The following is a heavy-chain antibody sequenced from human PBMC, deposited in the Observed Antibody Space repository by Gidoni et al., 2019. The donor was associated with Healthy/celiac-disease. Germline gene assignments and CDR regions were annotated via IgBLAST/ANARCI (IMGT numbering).Heavy chain of an antibody. CDR1: GFTFSSYG. D-gene: IGHD1-26*01. CDR2: IWYDGSNK. J-gene: IGHJ4*02. CDR3: ARGGALPDY. V-gene: IGHV3-33*01. Sequence: QVQLVESGGGVVQTGRSRRLSWSAPGFTFSSYGMHWVRQAPGKGREWVSVIWYDGSNKYYADSVKGRFTISRDNSKNTLYLQMNSLRAEDTAVYYCARGGALPDYWGQGTLVTVSS.